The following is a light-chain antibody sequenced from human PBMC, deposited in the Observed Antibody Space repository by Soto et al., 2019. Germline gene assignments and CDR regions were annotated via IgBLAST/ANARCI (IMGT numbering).Light chain of an antibody. J-gene: IGKJ4*01. CDR3: QQYNNWPRAT. CDR1: QSISSN. CDR2: RTS. Sequence: IMMTQSPATLSVTPGERATLSCRASQSISSNLAWYQQKPGQAPRLLMFRTSSRATGFPARFSGSGSGTEFNLTISSLQSEDFGVYYCQQYNNWPRATFGGGTKVDI. V-gene: IGKV3-15*01.